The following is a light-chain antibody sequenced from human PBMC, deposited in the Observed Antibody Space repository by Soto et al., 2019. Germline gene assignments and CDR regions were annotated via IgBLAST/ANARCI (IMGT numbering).Light chain of an antibody. CDR3: QSYDSSLSGDV. V-gene: IGLV1-40*01. CDR2: GNS. Sequence: QSVLTQPPSVSGAPGQRVPISCTGSSSNIGAGYDVHWYQQLPGTAPKLLIYGNSNRPSGVPDRFSGSKSGTSASLAITGLQAEDEADYYCQSYDSSLSGDVCGTGTKLTVL. CDR1: SSNIGAGYD. J-gene: IGLJ1*01.